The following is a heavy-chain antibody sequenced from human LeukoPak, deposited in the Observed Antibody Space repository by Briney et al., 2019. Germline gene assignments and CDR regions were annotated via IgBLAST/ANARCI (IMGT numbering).Heavy chain of an antibody. V-gene: IGHV4-34*01. J-gene: IGHJ6*02. D-gene: IGHD4-11*01. CDR1: GGSFNGYY. CDR3: ASTTGRLYYYYYGMDV. CDR2: INHSGST. Sequence: SETLSLTCAVYGGSFNGYYWSWIRQPPGKGLEWIGEINHSGSTNYNPSLKSRVTMSVDTSKNQFSLKLSSVTAADTAVYYCASTTGRLYYYYYGMDVWGQGTTVTVSS.